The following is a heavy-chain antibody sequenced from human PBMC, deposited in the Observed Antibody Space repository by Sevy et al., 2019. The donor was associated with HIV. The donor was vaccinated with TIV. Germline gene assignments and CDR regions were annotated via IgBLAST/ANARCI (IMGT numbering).Heavy chain of an antibody. J-gene: IGHJ4*02. V-gene: IGHV1-24*01. CDR3: ATESLNIPISRTHPN. CDR2: FDPEDGET. Sequence: ASVKVSCKVSGYTLTELSMHWVRQAPGKGLEWMGGFDPEDGETIYAQKFQGRVTMTEDTSTDTAYMELSSLRSEDTAVHYCATESLNIPISRTHPNWGQGTLVTVSS. CDR1: GYTLTELS. D-gene: IGHD2-21*01.